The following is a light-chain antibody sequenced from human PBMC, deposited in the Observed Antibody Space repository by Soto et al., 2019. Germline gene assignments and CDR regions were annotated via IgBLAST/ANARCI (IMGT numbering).Light chain of an antibody. V-gene: IGLV2-8*01. Sequence: VLTQPPSASGSPGQSVTISCTGTSSDVGGYNYVSWYQQHPGKAPKLMIYEVSKRPSGVPDRFSGSKSGNTASLTVSGLQAEDEADYYCSSYAGSTYVFGTGTKVTVL. CDR2: EVS. J-gene: IGLJ1*01. CDR1: SSDVGGYNY. CDR3: SSYAGSTYV.